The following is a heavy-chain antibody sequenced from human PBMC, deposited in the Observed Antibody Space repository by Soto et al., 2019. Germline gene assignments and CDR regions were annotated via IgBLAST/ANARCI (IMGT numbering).Heavy chain of an antibody. CDR2: ISGSGGST. V-gene: IGHV3-23*01. Sequence: GGALRLSCAASGFTFSSYAMSWVRQAPGKGLEWVSAISGSGGSTYYADSVKGRFTISRDNSKNTLYLQMNSLRAEDTAAYYCAKGYCTNGVCYIDAFDIWGQGTMVTVSS. J-gene: IGHJ3*02. D-gene: IGHD2-8*01. CDR1: GFTFSSYA. CDR3: AKGYCTNGVCYIDAFDI.